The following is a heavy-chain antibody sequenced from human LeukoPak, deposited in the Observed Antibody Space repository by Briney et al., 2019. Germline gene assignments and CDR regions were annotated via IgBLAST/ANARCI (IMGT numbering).Heavy chain of an antibody. CDR2: ISTYNGDT. V-gene: IGHV1-18*01. CDR1: GYTFTIYD. Sequence: ASVTVSFTASGYTFTIYDINWVRQAPGQGLEWMGWISTYNGDTNYAQKLQGRVTMTTDTSTSTAYMELRSLRSDDTAVYYCARGSSYGFSMGYWGQGTLVTVSS. CDR3: ARGSSYGFSMGY. J-gene: IGHJ4*02. D-gene: IGHD3-16*01.